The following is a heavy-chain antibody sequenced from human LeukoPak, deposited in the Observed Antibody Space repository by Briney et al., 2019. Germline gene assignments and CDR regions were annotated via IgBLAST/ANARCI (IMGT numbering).Heavy chain of an antibody. CDR1: GVSINSGNYY. V-gene: IGHV4-61*02. D-gene: IGHD2/OR15-2a*01. J-gene: IGHJ6*03. CDR3: ARVVSSVYYYMDV. CDR2: IFTGGST. Sequence: PSETLSLNCSVSGVSINSGNYYWTWIRQPAGKGLQWIGRIFTGGSTNYNPSLQSRVTISMDTSKSQVSLRLRSVTAADTAVYYCARVVSSVYYYMDVWGKGTSVTVSS.